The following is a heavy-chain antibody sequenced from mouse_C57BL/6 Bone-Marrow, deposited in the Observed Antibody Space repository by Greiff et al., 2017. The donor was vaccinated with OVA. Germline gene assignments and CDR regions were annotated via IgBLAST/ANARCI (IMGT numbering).Heavy chain of an antibody. CDR1: GYNFKDYY. J-gene: IGHJ4*01. CDR2: IDPENGDT. V-gene: IGHV14-4*01. Sequence: EVQLQQSGAELVRPGSSVKLSCTASGYNFKDYYMHWVKQRPEQGLEWIGWIDPENGDTEYAPKFQGKATITADTSSNTAYLQLRSLTSADTADYYCTTQGSIDYWGQGTSVTVSS. CDR3: TTQGSIDY.